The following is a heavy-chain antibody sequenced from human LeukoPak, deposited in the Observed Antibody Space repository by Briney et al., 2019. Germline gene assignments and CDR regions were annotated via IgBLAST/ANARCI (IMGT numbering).Heavy chain of an antibody. Sequence: NPSETLSLTCTVSGDSISNYYWSWIRQPAGKGLEWIGRIYTSGSTNYNPSLKSRVTMSVDTSKNQFSLKLSSVTAADTAVYYCARLLGYSSSWYRRHFDYWGQGTLVTVSS. CDR3: ARLLGYSSSWYRRHFDY. D-gene: IGHD6-13*01. CDR1: GDSISNYY. J-gene: IGHJ4*02. V-gene: IGHV4-4*07. CDR2: IYTSGST.